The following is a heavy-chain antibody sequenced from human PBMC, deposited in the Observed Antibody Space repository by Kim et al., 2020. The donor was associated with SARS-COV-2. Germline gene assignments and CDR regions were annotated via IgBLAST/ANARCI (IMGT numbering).Heavy chain of an antibody. J-gene: IGHJ6*02. D-gene: IGHD5-12*01. CDR2: IHFSGRT. CDR3: ARDRGYAGYDSTYGMDV. CDR1: GGSISSYD. V-gene: IGHV4-59*01. Sequence: SETLSLTCTVSGGSISSYDWTWIRQPPGRGLEWIGYIHFSGRTNYNPSLKSRVTISLDTSKKQFSLKLTSVTPADTAVYFCARDRGYAGYDSTYGMDVWGQGTTVTVSS.